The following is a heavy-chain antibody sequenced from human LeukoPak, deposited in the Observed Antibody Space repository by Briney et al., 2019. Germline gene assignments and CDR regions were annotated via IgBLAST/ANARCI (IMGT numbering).Heavy chain of an antibody. V-gene: IGHV3-30*02. J-gene: IGHJ6*03. D-gene: IGHD3-22*01. CDR1: GFMFIGYG. CDR2: IRYDGRHE. CDR3: ARDTIDSSGYYYRAYYYMDV. Sequence: GGSLRLSCEASGFMFIGYGMHWVRQTPGEGLEWVAFIRYDGRHEYYTDSVKGRFTISRDNSKNTLYLQMSSLRAEDTAVYYCARDTIDSSGYYYRAYYYMDVWGKGTTVTISS.